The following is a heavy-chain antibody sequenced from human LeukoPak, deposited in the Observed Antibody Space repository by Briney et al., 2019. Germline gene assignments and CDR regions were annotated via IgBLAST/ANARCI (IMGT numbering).Heavy chain of an antibody. Sequence: PGGSLRLSCAASGFTFDDYAMHWVRQAPGKGLEWVAVISYDGSNKYYADSVKGRFTISRDNSKNTLYLQMNSLRAEDTAVYYCAKNYGSSWTGSFDYWGQGTLVTVSS. CDR1: GFTFDDYA. CDR2: ISYDGSNK. V-gene: IGHV3-30*18. J-gene: IGHJ4*02. D-gene: IGHD6-13*01. CDR3: AKNYGSSWTGSFDY.